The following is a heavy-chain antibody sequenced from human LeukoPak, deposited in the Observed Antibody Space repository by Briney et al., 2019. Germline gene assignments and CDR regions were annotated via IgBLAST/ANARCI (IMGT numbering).Heavy chain of an antibody. CDR2: INPNSGGT. CDR1: GYTFTGYY. Sequence: ASVKVSCKASGYTFTGYYMHWVRQAPGQGLEWMGWINPNSGGTNYAQKFQGRVTMARDTSISTAYMELSRLRSDDTAVYYCATGGKVAGTLFDYWGQGTLVTVSS. CDR3: ATGGKVAGTLFDY. V-gene: IGHV1-2*02. D-gene: IGHD6-19*01. J-gene: IGHJ4*02.